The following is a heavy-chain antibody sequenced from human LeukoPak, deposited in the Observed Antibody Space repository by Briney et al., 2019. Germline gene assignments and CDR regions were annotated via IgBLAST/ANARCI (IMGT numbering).Heavy chain of an antibody. CDR3: ARVPGVVAATYYYYGMDV. CDR1: GFTFSSYG. J-gene: IGHJ6*02. D-gene: IGHD2-15*01. Sequence: PGGSLRLSCAASGFTFSSYGMHWVRQAPGKGLEWVAVIWYDGSNKYYADSVKGRFTISRDNSKNTLYLQMNSLRAEDTAVYYCARVPGVVAATYYYYGMDVWGQGTTVTVSS. CDR2: IWYDGSNK. V-gene: IGHV3-33*01.